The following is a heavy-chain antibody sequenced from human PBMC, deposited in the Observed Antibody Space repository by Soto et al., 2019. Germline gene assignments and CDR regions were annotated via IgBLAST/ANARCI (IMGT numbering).Heavy chain of an antibody. V-gene: IGHV4-4*02. CDR3: ASKDYSDCFFDL. Sequence: QVQLQESGPGLVKPSGTLSLTCAVSGASISSRHWWSWVRPPPGKGLEWIGEIYHSGSTYYNASLNSRVAISLDKAKNQFTLKSRSVTAADTAVYYCASKDYSDCFFDLWGRGTLVTVST. D-gene: IGHD4-4*01. J-gene: IGHJ2*01. CDR1: GASISSRHW. CDR2: IYHSGST.